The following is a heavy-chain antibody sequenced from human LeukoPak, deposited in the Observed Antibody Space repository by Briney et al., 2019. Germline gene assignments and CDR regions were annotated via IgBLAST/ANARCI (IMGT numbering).Heavy chain of an antibody. CDR3: ARDFLRSRAILGVGLHIQHKLHYMDV. Sequence: PGGSLRLSCAASGCTVSSNYMSWVRQAPGKGLEWVSVIYSGGSTYYADSGKGRFTISRDNSKNTLYLQMNSLRAEDTAVYYCARDFLRSRAILGVGLHIQHKLHYMDVWGKGTTVTVSS. J-gene: IGHJ6*03. CDR2: IYSGGST. V-gene: IGHV3-66*02. D-gene: IGHD3-3*01. CDR1: GCTVSSNY.